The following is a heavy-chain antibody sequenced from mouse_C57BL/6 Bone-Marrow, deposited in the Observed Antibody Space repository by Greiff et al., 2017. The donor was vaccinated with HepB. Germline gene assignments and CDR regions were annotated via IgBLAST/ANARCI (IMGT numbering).Heavy chain of an antibody. V-gene: IGHV1-26*01. CDR3: ARERGFTTVVAKYFDY. J-gene: IGHJ2*01. CDR2: INPNNGGT. Sequence: VQLQQSGPELVKPGASVKISCKASGYTFTDYYMNWVKQSHGKSLEWIGDINPNNGGTSYNQKFKGKATLTVDKSSSTAYMELRSLTSEDSAVYYCARERGFTTVVAKYFDYWGQGTTLTVSS. D-gene: IGHD1-1*01. CDR1: GYTFTDYY.